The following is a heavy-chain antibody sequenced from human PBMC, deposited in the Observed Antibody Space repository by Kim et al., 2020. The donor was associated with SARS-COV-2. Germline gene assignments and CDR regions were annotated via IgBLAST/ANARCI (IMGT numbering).Heavy chain of an antibody. CDR2: IWYDGSNK. CDR3: ARGEYSSSSGADAFDI. CDR1: GFTFSSYG. V-gene: IGHV3-33*01. Sequence: GGSLRLSCAASGFTFSSYGMHWVRQAPGKGLEWVAVIWYDGSNKYYADSVKGRFTISRDNSKNTLYLQMNSLRAEDTAVYYCARGEYSSSSGADAFDIWGQGTMVTVSS. J-gene: IGHJ3*02. D-gene: IGHD6-6*01.